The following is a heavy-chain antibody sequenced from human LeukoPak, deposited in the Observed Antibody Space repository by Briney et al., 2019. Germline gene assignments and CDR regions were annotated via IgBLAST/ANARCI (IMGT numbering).Heavy chain of an antibody. CDR3: AGALRLGELSSKAVDY. Sequence: SETLSLTCTVSGGSISSYYRSWIRQPPGKGLEWIGYIYYSGSTNYNPSLKSRVTISVDTSKNQFSLKLSSVTAADTAVYYCAGALRLGELSSKAVDYWGQGTLVTVSS. CDR2: IYYSGST. D-gene: IGHD3-16*02. V-gene: IGHV4-59*01. J-gene: IGHJ4*02. CDR1: GGSISSYY.